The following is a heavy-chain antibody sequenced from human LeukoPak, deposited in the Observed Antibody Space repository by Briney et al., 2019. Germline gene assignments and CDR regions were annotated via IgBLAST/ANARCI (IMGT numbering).Heavy chain of an antibody. CDR2: IYYSGGT. Sequence: SETLSLTCTVSGGSISSSNYYWGWVRQPPGKGLEWIGSIYYSGGTYYNPSLKSRGTISVDTSKNQFSLKLSSVTAADMAVYYCARSRKNDCTSTSCYTDYWGQGTPVTVSS. D-gene: IGHD2-2*02. V-gene: IGHV4-39*01. CDR3: ARSRKNDCTSTSCYTDY. J-gene: IGHJ4*02. CDR1: GGSISSSNYY.